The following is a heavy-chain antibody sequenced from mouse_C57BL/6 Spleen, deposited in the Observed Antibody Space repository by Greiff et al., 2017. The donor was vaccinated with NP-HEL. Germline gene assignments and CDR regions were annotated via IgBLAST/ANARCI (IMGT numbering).Heavy chain of an antibody. CDR1: GYTFTDYN. CDR2: INPNNGGT. J-gene: IGHJ4*01. V-gene: IGHV1-18*01. D-gene: IGHD1-1*01. Sequence: VHVKQSGPELVKPGASVKIPCKASGYTFTDYNMDWVKQSHGKSLEWIGDINPNNGGTIYNQKFKGKATLTVDKSSSTAYMELRSLTSEDTAVYYCARPVVARAMDYWGQGASVTVSS. CDR3: ARPVVARAMDY.